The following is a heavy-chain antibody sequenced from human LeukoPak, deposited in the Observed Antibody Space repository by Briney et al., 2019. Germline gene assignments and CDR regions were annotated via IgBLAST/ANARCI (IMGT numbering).Heavy chain of an antibody. CDR2: ISGSGGNT. J-gene: IGHJ4*02. CDR3: AKERWFGELLSADY. CDR1: GFTFTSYS. D-gene: IGHD3-10*01. V-gene: IGHV3-23*01. Sequence: PGGSLRLSCAASGFTFTSYSMNWVRQAPGKGLEWVSAISGSGGNTYYADSVKGRFTISRDNSKNTLYLQMNSLRAEDTAVYYCAKERWFGELLSADYWGQGTLVTVSS.